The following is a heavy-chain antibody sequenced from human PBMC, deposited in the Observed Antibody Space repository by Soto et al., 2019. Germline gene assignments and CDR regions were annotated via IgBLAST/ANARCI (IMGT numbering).Heavy chain of an antibody. V-gene: IGHV5-51*01. CDR2: IYPGDSDT. CDR1: GYSFTSYW. CDR3: AASIFYYGMDV. J-gene: IGHJ6*02. Sequence: GESLNISCGASGYSFTSYWIGWVRQMPGKGPEWMGIIYPGDSDTKYNPSFQGQVTISADKSITTTYLQWSSLKASDTAIYYCAASIFYYGMDVWGQGTTVTVSS.